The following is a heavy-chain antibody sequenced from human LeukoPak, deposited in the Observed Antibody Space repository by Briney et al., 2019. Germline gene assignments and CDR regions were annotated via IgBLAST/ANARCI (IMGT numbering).Heavy chain of an antibody. Sequence: SETLSLTCAVCGYSISSGYYWGWIRQPPGKGLEWIGSIYHSGSTYYNPSLKSLVTISVDTSKNQFSLKLSSVTAADTAVYYCARQSSYYDSSGFDPWGQGTLVTVSS. D-gene: IGHD3-22*01. V-gene: IGHV4-38-2*01. CDR3: ARQSSYYDSSGFDP. CDR1: GYSISSGYY. J-gene: IGHJ5*02. CDR2: IYHSGST.